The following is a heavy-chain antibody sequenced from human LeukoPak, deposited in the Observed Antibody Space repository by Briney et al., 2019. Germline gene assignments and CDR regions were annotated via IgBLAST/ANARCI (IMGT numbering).Heavy chain of an antibody. J-gene: IGHJ4*02. D-gene: IGHD3-3*01. V-gene: IGHV3-23*01. CDR2: ISGSGGST. CDR3: AKDGSYYDFWSGYSDFDY. CDR1: GFTFSTYG. Sequence: GGSLRLSCEASGFTFSTYGMSWVRQAPGKGLEWVSAISGSGGSTYYADSVKGRFTISRDNSKNTLYLQMNSLRAEDTAVYYCAKDGSYYDFWSGYSDFDYWGQGTLVTVSS.